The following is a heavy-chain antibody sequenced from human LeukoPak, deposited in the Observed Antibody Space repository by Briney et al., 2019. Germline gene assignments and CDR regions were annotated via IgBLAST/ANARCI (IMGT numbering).Heavy chain of an antibody. CDR2: IYTSGST. J-gene: IGHJ5*02. Sequence: SETLSLTCTVSGGSISSGSYYWSWIRQPAGKGPEWIGRIYTSGSTNYNPSLKSRVTMSVDTSKNQFSLKLSSVTAADTAVYYCARALGIAAAGTNWFDPWGQGTLVTVSS. D-gene: IGHD6-13*01. V-gene: IGHV4-61*02. CDR1: GGSISSGSYY. CDR3: ARALGIAAAGTNWFDP.